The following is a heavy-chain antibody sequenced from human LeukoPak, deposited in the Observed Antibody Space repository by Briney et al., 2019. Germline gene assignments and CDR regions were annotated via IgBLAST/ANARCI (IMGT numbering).Heavy chain of an antibody. D-gene: IGHD1-7*01. CDR2: MNPNSGNT. V-gene: IGHV1-8*03. CDR1: GYTFTNFD. Sequence: SSEKVSCKTSGYTFTNFDINWVRQASGHGLEWMGWMNPNSGNTGYAQKFQGRATITRNTSISTAYMELSSLRSEDTAVYYCARAPSWNYNRYYYYYVDVWGRGTPVTVSS. J-gene: IGHJ6*03. CDR3: ARAPSWNYNRYYYYYVDV.